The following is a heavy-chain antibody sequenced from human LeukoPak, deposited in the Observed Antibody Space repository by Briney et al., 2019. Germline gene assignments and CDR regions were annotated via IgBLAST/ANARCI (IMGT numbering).Heavy chain of an antibody. J-gene: IGHJ4*02. V-gene: IGHV3-23*01. Sequence: HPGGSLRLSCAASGFTFSSYAMSWVGQAPGKGLEWVSAISGSGGSTYYADSVKGRFTISRDNSKNTLYLQMNSLRAEDTAVYYCAKIPHIVVVTANLDYWGQGTLVTVSS. CDR1: GFTFSSYA. D-gene: IGHD2-21*02. CDR3: AKIPHIVVVTANLDY. CDR2: ISGSGGST.